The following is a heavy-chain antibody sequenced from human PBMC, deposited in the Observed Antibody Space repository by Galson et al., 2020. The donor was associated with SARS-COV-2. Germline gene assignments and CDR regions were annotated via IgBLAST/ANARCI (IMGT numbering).Heavy chain of an antibody. CDR2: IYYSGST. V-gene: IGHV4-31*03. J-gene: IGHJ5*02. Sequence: SETLSLTCTVSGDSISNANYYWSWIRQHPGKGLEWIGYIYYSGSTYYNPSLKSRVSISMDRSKNQFSLRLSSATAADTAMYYCATSFYSSFSLNWFDPWGQGALVIVS. CDR3: ATSFYSSFSLNWFDP. D-gene: IGHD5-18*01. CDR1: GDSISNANYY.